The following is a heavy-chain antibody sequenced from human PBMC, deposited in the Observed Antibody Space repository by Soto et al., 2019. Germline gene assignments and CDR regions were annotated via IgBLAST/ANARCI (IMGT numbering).Heavy chain of an antibody. J-gene: IGHJ4*02. D-gene: IGHD3-10*01. CDR1: GGSISSGDYY. CDR3: ARAGITMVRGVQPRADNFDY. Sequence: SETLSLTCTVSGGSISSGDYYWSWIRQPPGKGLEWIGYIYYSGSTYYNPSLKSRVTISVDTSKNQFSLKLSSVTAADTAVYYCARAGITMVRGVQPRADNFDYWGQGTLVTV. V-gene: IGHV4-30-4*01. CDR2: IYYSGST.